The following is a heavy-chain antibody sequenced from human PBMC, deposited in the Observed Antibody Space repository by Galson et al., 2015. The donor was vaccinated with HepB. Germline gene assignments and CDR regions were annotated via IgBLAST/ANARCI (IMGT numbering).Heavy chain of an antibody. J-gene: IGHJ6*02. Sequence: SLRLSCAASGFTFSNYAMHWVRQAPGEGLEWVAFIVYDGSNTYYADSVTGRFSISRDNSKNTLYLQLNSLRAEDTAVYYCARVKTSDCSGGRCFQRPYFYYYALDVWGQGTTVTVSS. D-gene: IGHD2-15*01. CDR3: ARVKTSDCSGGRCFQRPYFYYYALDV. CDR2: IVYDGSNT. CDR1: GFTFSNYA. V-gene: IGHV3-30*04.